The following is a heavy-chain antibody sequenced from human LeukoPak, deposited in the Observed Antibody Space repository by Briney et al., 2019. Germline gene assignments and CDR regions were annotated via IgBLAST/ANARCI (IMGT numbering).Heavy chain of an antibody. CDR1: GYTFTSYD. V-gene: IGHV1-8*01. CDR3: ARGDYDSSGSQTGHWFDP. J-gene: IGHJ5*02. D-gene: IGHD3-22*01. Sequence: ASVKVSCKASGYTFTSYDINWVRQATGQGLEWMGWMNPNSGNTGYAQKFQGRVTMTRNTSISTAYMELSSLRSEDTAVYYCARGDYDSSGSQTGHWFDPWGQGTLVTVSS. CDR2: MNPNSGNT.